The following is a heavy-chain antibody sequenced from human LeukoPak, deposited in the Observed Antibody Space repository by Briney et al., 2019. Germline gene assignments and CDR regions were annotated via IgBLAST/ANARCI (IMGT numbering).Heavy chain of an antibody. J-gene: IGHJ4*02. CDR3: ARDYGGNIRGYFDY. D-gene: IGHD4-23*01. CDR1: GFTVSSTY. Sequence: GGSLRLSCAASGFTVSSTYMSWVRQAPGKGLEWVSVIYSGGSTYYAESVEGRFTISRDNSKNTLYLQMNSLRVEDTAVYYCARDYGGNIRGYFDYWGQGTLVTVSS. CDR2: IYSGGST. V-gene: IGHV3-66*01.